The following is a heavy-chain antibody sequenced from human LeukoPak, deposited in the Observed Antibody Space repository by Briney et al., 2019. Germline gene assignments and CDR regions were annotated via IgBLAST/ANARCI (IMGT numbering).Heavy chain of an antibody. V-gene: IGHV3-23*01. CDR1: GFTFSSYS. CDR3: ALLMGVGRYFDY. Sequence: RAGGSLRLSCAVSGFTFSSYSMSWVRQAPGKGLEWVSAISGSGGSTYYPDSVKGRFTISRDNSKNTLYPQMNSLRDEDTAVYYCALLMGVGRYFDYWGQGTLVTVSS. CDR2: ISGSGGST. D-gene: IGHD3-10*01. J-gene: IGHJ4*02.